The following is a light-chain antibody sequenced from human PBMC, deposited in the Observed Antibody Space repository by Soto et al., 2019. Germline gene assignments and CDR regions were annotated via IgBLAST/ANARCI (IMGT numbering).Light chain of an antibody. V-gene: IGLV1-40*01. CDR2: GHN. Sequence: QSALTQPPSVSGAPGQRVTISCSGSYSNIGAGYEVHWYQQVPGTAPKLLVSGHNNRPSGVPDRFFGSKSGTSASLTIIGLQAEDEADYYCQSFDSSVSGSRVFGGGTKVTVL. CDR1: YSNIGAGYE. J-gene: IGLJ3*02. CDR3: QSFDSSVSGSRV.